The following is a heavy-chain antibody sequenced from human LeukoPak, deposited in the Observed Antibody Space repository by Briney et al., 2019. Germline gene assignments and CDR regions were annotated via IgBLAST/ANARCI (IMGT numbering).Heavy chain of an antibody. Sequence: SETLSLTCSVSGGSISSLYWSWFRQPPGKGLEWIGYVYYSGSTNYNPSLKSRITVSVDTSRNQFSLNLSSVTAADTAVYYCARGDTFFDYWGQGTLVTVSS. CDR3: ARGDTFFDY. CDR2: VYYSGST. J-gene: IGHJ4*02. D-gene: IGHD3-16*01. CDR1: GGSISSLY. V-gene: IGHV4-59*01.